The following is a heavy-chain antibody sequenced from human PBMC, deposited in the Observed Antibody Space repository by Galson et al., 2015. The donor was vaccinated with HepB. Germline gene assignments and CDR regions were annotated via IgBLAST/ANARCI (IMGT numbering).Heavy chain of an antibody. J-gene: IGHJ1*01. V-gene: IGHV3-33*01. CDR3: ARDPPEYSSSNYFQH. CDR2: IWYDGSNK. Sequence: SLRLSCAASGFTFSSYGMHWVRQAPGKGLEWVAVIWYDGSNKYYADSVKGRFTISRDNSKNTLYLQMNSLRAEDAAVYYCARDPPEYSSSNYFQHWGQGTLLTVSS. CDR1: GFTFSSYG. D-gene: IGHD6-6*01.